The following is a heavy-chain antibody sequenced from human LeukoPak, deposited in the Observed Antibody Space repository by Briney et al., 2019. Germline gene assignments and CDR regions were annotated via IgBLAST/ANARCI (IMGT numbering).Heavy chain of an antibody. CDR1: RFTLSTYW. V-gene: IGHV3-7*03. J-gene: IGHJ4*02. D-gene: IGHD6-25*01. Sequence: PGGSLRLSCAASRFTLSTYWMSWVRQAPGKGLEWVAHIKQDGSQEYYVDSVKDRFTISRDNAKNSLYLQMNSLRAEDTAIYYCARDCGGYGRRDCYWGQGTLVTVSS. CDR2: IKQDGSQE. CDR3: ARDCGGYGRRDCY.